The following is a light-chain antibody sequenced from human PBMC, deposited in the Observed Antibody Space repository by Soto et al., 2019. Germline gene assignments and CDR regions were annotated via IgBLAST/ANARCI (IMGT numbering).Light chain of an antibody. V-gene: IGKV3-15*01. CDR1: QSVNSN. CDR3: QQYNVWPLT. J-gene: IGKJ4*01. Sequence: EIVMTQSPVTLSVSPGDRATLSCRASQSVNSNLAWYQQKPGQTPQLLIYVASTRATGIPARFSGSGSGTEFTLTISSLQSEDFAVYYCQQYNVWPLTFGGGTKVE. CDR2: VAS.